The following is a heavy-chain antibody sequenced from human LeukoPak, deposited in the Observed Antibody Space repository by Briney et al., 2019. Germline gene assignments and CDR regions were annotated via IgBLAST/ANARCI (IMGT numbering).Heavy chain of an antibody. Sequence: SETLSLTCAVYGGSFSGHYWSWIRQPPGKGLEWIGEINHSGSTNYNPSLKSRVTISVDTSKNQFSLKLSSVTAADTAVYYCARSWGYYFDYWGQGTLVTVSS. J-gene: IGHJ4*02. CDR3: ARSWGYYFDY. V-gene: IGHV4-34*01. CDR2: INHSGST. CDR1: GGSFSGHY. D-gene: IGHD6-13*01.